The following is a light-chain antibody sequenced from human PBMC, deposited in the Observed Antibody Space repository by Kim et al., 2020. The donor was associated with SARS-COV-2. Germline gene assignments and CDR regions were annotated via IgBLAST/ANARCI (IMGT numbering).Light chain of an antibody. CDR2: DVS. V-gene: IGLV2-14*01. J-gene: IGLJ3*02. CDR1: SSDVGGYNY. Sequence: QSVLTQPASVSGSPGQSITISCTGTSSDVGGYNYVSWYQQHPGKAPKLMIYDVSKRPSGVSNRFSGSKSGNTASLTISGLQAEDEADYYCSSYTSSSTWMFGGGTKLTVL. CDR3: SSYTSSSTWM.